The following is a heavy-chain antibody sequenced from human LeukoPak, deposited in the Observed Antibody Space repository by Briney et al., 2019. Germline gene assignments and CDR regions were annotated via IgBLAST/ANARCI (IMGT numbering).Heavy chain of an antibody. CDR3: ARDIAVATKRDYFDY. CDR2: IYYSGST. CDR1: GGSFSGYY. V-gene: IGHV4-59*12. J-gene: IGHJ4*02. Sequence: PSETLSLTCAVYGGSFSGYYWSWIRQPPGKGLEWIGYIYYSGSTNYNPSLKSRVTISVDTSKNQFSLKLSSVTAADTAVYYCARDIAVATKRDYFDYWGQGTLVTVSS. D-gene: IGHD6-19*01.